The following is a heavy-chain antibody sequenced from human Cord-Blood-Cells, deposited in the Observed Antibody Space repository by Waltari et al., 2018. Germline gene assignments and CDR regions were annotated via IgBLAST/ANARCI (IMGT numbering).Heavy chain of an antibody. V-gene: IGHV3-30*18. CDR1: AFTFSISG. Sequence: QVQLVESGGGVVQPGRSLRLSCAASAFTFSISGMHWVRQAPGKGLEWVAVISYDGSNKYYADSVKGRFTISRDNSKNTLYLQMNSLRAEDTAVYYCAKDWGSSSSLFDYWGQGTLVTVSS. J-gene: IGHJ4*02. CDR3: AKDWGSSSSLFDY. CDR2: ISYDGSNK. D-gene: IGHD6-6*01.